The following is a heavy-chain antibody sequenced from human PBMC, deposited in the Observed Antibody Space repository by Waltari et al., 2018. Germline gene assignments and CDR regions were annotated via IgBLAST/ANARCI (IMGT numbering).Heavy chain of an antibody. D-gene: IGHD2-15*01. CDR2: ISGSGGST. CDR3: AKGPWDIVVVVAAPTGWFDP. CDR1: GFTFSSYA. J-gene: IGHJ5*02. Sequence: EVQLLESGGGLVQPGGSLSLSCAASGFTFSSYAMSWVRKAPGKGREWVSAISGSGGSTYYADSVKGRFTISRDNSKNTLYLQMNSLRAEDTAVYYCAKGPWDIVVVVAAPTGWFDPWGQGTLVTVSS. V-gene: IGHV3-23*01.